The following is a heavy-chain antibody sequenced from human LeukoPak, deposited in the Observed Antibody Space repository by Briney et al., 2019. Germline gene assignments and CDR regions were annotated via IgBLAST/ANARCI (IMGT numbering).Heavy chain of an antibody. CDR2: IYYSGST. CDR3: ARHGSTGFDY. Sequence: SETLSLTCTVSGGSISSYYWSWIRQPPGKGLEWIGYIYYSGSTNYNPSLKSRVTISVDTSKNQFSLKLSSVTAADTAVYYCARHGSTGFDYWGQRTLVTVSS. J-gene: IGHJ4*02. D-gene: IGHD1-14*01. V-gene: IGHV4-59*08. CDR1: GGSISSYY.